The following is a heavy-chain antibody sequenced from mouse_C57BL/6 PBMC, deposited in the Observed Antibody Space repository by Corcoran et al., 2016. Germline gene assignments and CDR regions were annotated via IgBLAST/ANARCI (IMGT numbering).Heavy chain of an antibody. CDR3: ARSMIYYDYDRYFDY. CDR2: INPNNGGT. CDR1: GYTFTDYY. Sequence: EVQLQQSGPELVKPGASVKISCKASGYTFTDYYMNWVQQSHGKSLEWIGDINPNNGGTSYNQKFKGKATLTVDKSSSTAYMELRSLTSEDSAVYYCARSMIYYDYDRYFDYWGQGTTLTVSS. D-gene: IGHD2-4*01. J-gene: IGHJ2*01. V-gene: IGHV1-26*01.